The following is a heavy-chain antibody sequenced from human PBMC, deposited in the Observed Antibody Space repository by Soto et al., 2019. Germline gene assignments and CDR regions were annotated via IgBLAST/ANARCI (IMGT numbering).Heavy chain of an antibody. CDR3: ARQLVSYYYYYMDV. CDR2: MNPNSGNT. Sequence: AASVKVSCKAFGYTFTSYDINWVRQATGQGLEWMGWMNPNSGNTGYAQKFQGRVTMTRNTSISTAYMELSSLRSEDTAVYYCARQLVSYYYYYMDVWGKGTTVTVSS. V-gene: IGHV1-8*01. J-gene: IGHJ6*03. D-gene: IGHD6-6*01. CDR1: GYTFTSYD.